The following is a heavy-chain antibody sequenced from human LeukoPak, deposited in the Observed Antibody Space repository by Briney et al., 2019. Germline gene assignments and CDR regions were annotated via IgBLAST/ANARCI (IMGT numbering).Heavy chain of an antibody. D-gene: IGHD2-2*02. CDR2: MNPKSNNR. Sequence: ASVKVSCKASGYTFTNYDVNWVRQATGQGLEWMGWMNPKSNNRGYAQKFQGRVTMTEDTSTDTAYMELSSLRSEDTAVYYCATENQLLYDYWGQGTLVTVSS. CDR3: ATENQLLYDY. J-gene: IGHJ4*02. CDR1: GYTFTNYD. V-gene: IGHV1-8*01.